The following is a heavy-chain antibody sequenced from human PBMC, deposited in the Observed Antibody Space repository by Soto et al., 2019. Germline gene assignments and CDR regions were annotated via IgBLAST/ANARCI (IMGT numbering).Heavy chain of an antibody. J-gene: IGHJ6*02. D-gene: IGHD3-3*01. CDR2: IIPIFGTA. Sequence: SVKVSCKASGGTFSSYAISWVRQAPGQGLEWMGGIIPIFGTANYAQKFQGRVTITADESTSTAYMELSSLRSEDTAVYYCARDFFGVVIPGVYYYYGMDVWGQGTTVTVSS. CDR1: GGTFSSYA. CDR3: ARDFFGVVIPGVYYYYGMDV. V-gene: IGHV1-69*13.